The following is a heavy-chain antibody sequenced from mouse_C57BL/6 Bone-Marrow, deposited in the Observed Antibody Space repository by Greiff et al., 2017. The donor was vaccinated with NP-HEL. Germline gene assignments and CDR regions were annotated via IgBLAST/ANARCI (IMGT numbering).Heavy chain of an antibody. Sequence: QVQLQQPGAELVMPGASVKLSCKASGYTFTSYWMHWVKQRPGQGLEWIGEIDPSDSYTNYNQKFKGKSTLTVDKSSSTAYMQLSSLTSEDSAVYYCAQGNGYWYFDVGGTGTTVTVSS. CDR1: GYTFTSYW. CDR2: IDPSDSYT. J-gene: IGHJ1*03. V-gene: IGHV1-69*01. D-gene: IGHD2-1*01. CDR3: AQGNGYWYFDV.